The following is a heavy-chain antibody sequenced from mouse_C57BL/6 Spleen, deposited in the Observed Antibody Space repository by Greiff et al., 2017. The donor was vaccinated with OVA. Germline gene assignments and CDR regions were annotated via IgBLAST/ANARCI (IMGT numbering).Heavy chain of an antibody. CDR3: ARMGYYGAMDY. J-gene: IGHJ4*01. CDR1: GYTFTSYW. V-gene: IGHV1-64*01. Sequence: VQLQESGAELVKPGASVKLSCKASGYTFTSYWMHWVKQRPGQGLEWIGMIHPNSGSTNYNEKFKSKATLTVDKSSSTAYMQLSSLTSEDSAVYYCARMGYYGAMDYWGQGTSVTVSS. D-gene: IGHD2-1*01. CDR2: IHPNSGST.